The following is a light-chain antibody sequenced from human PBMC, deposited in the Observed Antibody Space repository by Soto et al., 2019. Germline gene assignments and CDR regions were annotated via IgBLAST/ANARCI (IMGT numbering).Light chain of an antibody. J-gene: IGLJ1*01. CDR2: DVT. CDR1: SSDVGAYNY. Sequence: HSALTQPASVSGSPGQSITISCTGTSSDVGAYNYVSWYQHHPGKAPKLMIYDVTNRPSGVSNRFSGSKSGNSASLTISGLQADDEADYYCSSYTTSSSLYVFGTGTKVTVL. CDR3: SSYTTSSSLYV. V-gene: IGLV2-14*03.